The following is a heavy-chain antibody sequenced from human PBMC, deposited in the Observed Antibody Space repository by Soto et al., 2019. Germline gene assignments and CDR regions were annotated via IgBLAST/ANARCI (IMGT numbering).Heavy chain of an antibody. Sequence: XVCLRLSCAASGFSFSHYAKHWVGQPPGKGLEWVALISYDGENQYFTDSVRGRFTISRDNSKTAVYLEMNDLRLDDTATYYCPSPPSESSNAFDLWGQRTLVTVSS. CDR2: ISYDGENQ. CDR1: GFSFSHYA. CDR3: PSPPSESSNAFDL. J-gene: IGHJ5*02. D-gene: IGHD3-10*01. V-gene: IGHV3-30*04.